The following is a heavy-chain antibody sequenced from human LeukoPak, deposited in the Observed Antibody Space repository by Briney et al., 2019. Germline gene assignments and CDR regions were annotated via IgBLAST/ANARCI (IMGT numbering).Heavy chain of an antibody. Sequence: GGSLRLSCAASGFTFSSYGMHWVRQAPGKGPEWVAFIRYDGSNKYYADSVKGRFTISRDNSKNTLYLQMNSLRAEDTAVYYCANLGYSYGDYWGQGTLVTVSS. J-gene: IGHJ4*02. CDR1: GFTFSSYG. V-gene: IGHV3-30*02. D-gene: IGHD5-18*01. CDR2: IRYDGSNK. CDR3: ANLGYSYGDY.